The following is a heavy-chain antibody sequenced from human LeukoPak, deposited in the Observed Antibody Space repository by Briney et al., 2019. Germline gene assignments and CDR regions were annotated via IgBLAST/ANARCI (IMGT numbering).Heavy chain of an antibody. V-gene: IGHV4-30-2*01. CDR3: ARALGYYGSGTPYFDS. CDR1: GGSISTGDYS. Sequence: NTSQTLSLTCAVSGGSISTGDYSWSWIRLPPGKGLGWIGYIYHSKSTYYNPSLKSRVTISVDMSKNQFSLKLSSVTAADTAMYYCARALGYYGSGTPYFDSWGQGTLVTVSS. CDR2: IYHSKST. J-gene: IGHJ4*02. D-gene: IGHD3-10*01.